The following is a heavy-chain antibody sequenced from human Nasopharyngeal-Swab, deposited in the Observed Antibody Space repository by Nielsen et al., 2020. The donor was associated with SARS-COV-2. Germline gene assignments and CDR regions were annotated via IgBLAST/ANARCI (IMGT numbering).Heavy chain of an antibody. D-gene: IGHD3-22*01. J-gene: IGHJ6*03. V-gene: IGHV3-21*01. CDR1: GFTFSSYS. CDR2: ISRSSSYI. Sequence: GGSLRLSCAASGFTFSSYSMNWVRQAPGKGLEWVSSISRSSSYIYYADSVKGRFTISRDNAKNSLYLQMNSLRAEDTAVYYCARERKNYYDSSGYYLEFYYYYYMDVWGKGTTVTVSS. CDR3: ARERKNYYDSSGYYLEFYYYYYMDV.